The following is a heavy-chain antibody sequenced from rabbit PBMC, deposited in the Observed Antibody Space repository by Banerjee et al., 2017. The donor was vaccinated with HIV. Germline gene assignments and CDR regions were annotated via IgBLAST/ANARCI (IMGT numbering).Heavy chain of an antibody. J-gene: IGHJ6*01. CDR1: GFTLSSYYM. Sequence: QEQLMESGGGLVQTGGSLKLSCKASGFTLSSYYMNWVRQAPGKGLEWISCIAGSSSGFTYSATWAKGRFTCSKTSSTTVTLQMTSLTVADTATYFCARDTGSSFSSYGMDLWGPGTLVTVS. CDR2: IAGSSSGFT. V-gene: IGHV1S45*01. D-gene: IGHD8-1*01. CDR3: ARDTGSSFSSYGMDL.